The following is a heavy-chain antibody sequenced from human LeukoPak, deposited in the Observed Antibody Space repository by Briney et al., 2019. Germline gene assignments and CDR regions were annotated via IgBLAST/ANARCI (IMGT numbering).Heavy chain of an antibody. J-gene: IGHJ6*03. Sequence: SDTLSLTCIVSGCAITSHYWTWIRQSPVKGLEWIGDISNSGSTSYNPSLKSRVTISIDTSKNQFSLKLSSVTAADTAVYYCGRDALVGYFSYYYMDVWGKGTTVTVSS. CDR2: ISNSGST. CDR1: GCAITSHY. CDR3: GRDALVGYFSYYYMDV. V-gene: IGHV4-59*11. D-gene: IGHD2-15*01.